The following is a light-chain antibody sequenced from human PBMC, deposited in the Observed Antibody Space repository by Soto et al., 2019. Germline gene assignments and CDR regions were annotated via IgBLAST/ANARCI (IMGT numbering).Light chain of an antibody. V-gene: IGLV2-8*01. CDR2: EVS. CDR1: SSDVGGYNY. CDR3: SSYAGSNNLV. J-gene: IGLJ3*02. Sequence: QSALTQPPSASGSPGQSVTISCTGTSSDVGGYNYVSWYQQHPGKAPKLMIYEVSERPSGVPDRFSGSKSGNTASLTVSGLRAEDEDDYYCSSYAGSNNLVFGGGTKLTVL.